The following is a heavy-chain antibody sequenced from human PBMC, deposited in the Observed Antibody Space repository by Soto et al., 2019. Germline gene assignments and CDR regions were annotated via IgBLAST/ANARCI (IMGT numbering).Heavy chain of an antibody. CDR3: ARVLLKKVVPAGPDYYYYYMDV. Sequence: SETLSLTCTVSGGCISSYYWSWIRQPPGKGLEWIGYIYYSGSTNYNPSLKSRVTISVDTSKNQFSLKLSSVTAADTAVYYCARVLLKKVVPAGPDYYYYYMDVWGKGTTVTVSS. D-gene: IGHD2-2*01. CDR1: GGCISSYY. J-gene: IGHJ6*03. CDR2: IYYSGST. V-gene: IGHV4-59*01.